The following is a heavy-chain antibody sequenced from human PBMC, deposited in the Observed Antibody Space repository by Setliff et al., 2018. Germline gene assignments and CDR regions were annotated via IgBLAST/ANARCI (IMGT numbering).Heavy chain of an antibody. Sequence: APVKVSCKASGYTFTGYYMYWVRQAPGQGLEWMGRINPSSGATIYAQKFQGRVTMTSDTSISTAYMELGRLRSDGTAVYFCARDGGGDSDAFDIWGQGTMVTVSS. CDR3: ARDGGGDSDAFDI. D-gene: IGHD3-16*01. CDR2: INPSSGAT. J-gene: IGHJ3*02. V-gene: IGHV1-2*06. CDR1: GYTFTGYY.